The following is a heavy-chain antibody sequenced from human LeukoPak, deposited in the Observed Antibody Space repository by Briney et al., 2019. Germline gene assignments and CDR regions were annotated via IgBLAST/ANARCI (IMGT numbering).Heavy chain of an antibody. V-gene: IGHV3-49*04. CDR2: IRSKAYGGTT. D-gene: IGHD1-26*01. J-gene: IGHJ4*02. Sequence: GGSLRLSCTASGFTFGDYAMSWVRQAPGKGLEWVGFIRSKAYGGTTEYAASVKGRFTISRDDSKSIAYLQMNSLKTEDTAVYYRTRWELLRGAFDYWGQGTLVTVSS. CDR3: TRWELLRGAFDY. CDR1: GFTFGDYA.